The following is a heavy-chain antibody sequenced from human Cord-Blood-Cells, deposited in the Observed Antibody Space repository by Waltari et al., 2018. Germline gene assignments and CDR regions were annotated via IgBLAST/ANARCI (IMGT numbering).Heavy chain of an antibody. Sequence: QVQLQESGPGLVKPSGTLSLTCAVSGGSISSSNWWSWVRRPPGKGLEWIGEIYHSGSTNYNPSLKSRVTISVDKSKNQFSLKLSSVTAADTAVYYCARSYYGSGSYRTHAFDIWGQGTMVTVSS. J-gene: IGHJ3*02. D-gene: IGHD3-10*01. V-gene: IGHV4-4*02. CDR2: IYHSGST. CDR1: GGSISSSNW. CDR3: ARSYYGSGSYRTHAFDI.